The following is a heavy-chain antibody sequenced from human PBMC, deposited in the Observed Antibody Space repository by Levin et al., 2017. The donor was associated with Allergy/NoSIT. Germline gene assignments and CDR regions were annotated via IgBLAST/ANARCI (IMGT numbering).Heavy chain of an antibody. CDR1: GFTFSSYA. V-gene: IGHV3-30*04. CDR3: ARDIVSSSYSYYYYGMDV. J-gene: IGHJ6*02. CDR2: ISYDGSNK. D-gene: IGHD6-6*01. Sequence: PGGSLRLSCAASGFTFSSYAMHWVRQAPGKGLEWVAVISYDGSNKYYADSVKGRFTISRDNSKNTLYLQMNSLRAEDTAVYYCARDIVSSSYSYYYYGMDVWGQGTTVTVSS.